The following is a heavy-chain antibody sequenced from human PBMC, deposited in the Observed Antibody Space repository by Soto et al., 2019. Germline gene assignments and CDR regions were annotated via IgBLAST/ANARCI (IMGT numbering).Heavy chain of an antibody. D-gene: IGHD2-15*01. Sequence: KPSETLSLTCTVPGGSINNGAYYWGWIRQPPGQGLEWIGSIYYSGTTNYNPSLKSRVILSLDKSKNQFSLTLTSVTAADSAIYFCGSLPRGGGYQYHQYYGVDVWGQGSTVTVSS. V-gene: IGHV4-39*01. CDR1: GGSINNGAYY. J-gene: IGHJ6*02. CDR2: IYYSGTT. CDR3: GSLPRGGGYQYHQYYGVDV.